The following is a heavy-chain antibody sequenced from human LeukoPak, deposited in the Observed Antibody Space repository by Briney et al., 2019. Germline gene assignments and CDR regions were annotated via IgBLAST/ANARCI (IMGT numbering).Heavy chain of an antibody. CDR2: IKQDGSKK. Sequence: GGSLRLSCVASGFPFGSYWMTWVRQAAGKGREWVANIKQDGSKKSYVDSVHGQFTIPRHNANNSLYLQMNRLRAEDTAKYHCTRVGHIDEEIDYWPQGPLLPVPS. J-gene: IGHJ4*02. CDR1: GFPFGSYW. D-gene: IGHD3-9*01. CDR3: TRVGHIDEEIDY. V-gene: IGHV3-7*04.